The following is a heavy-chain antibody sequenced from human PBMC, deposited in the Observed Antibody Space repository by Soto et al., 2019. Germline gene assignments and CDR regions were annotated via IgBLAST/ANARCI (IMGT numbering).Heavy chain of an antibody. CDR1: GFTFDDYA. Sequence: EVQLVESGGGLVHPGRSLRLSCAASGFTFDDYAMHWVRQAPGKGLEWVSGISWNSGSIGYAYSVKGRFTISRDNAKNYLYLQMNSLRAEDTALYYCAKDASSSSWYGKYFDYWGQGTLVTVSS. J-gene: IGHJ4*02. CDR2: ISWNSGSI. V-gene: IGHV3-9*01. CDR3: AKDASSSSWYGKYFDY. D-gene: IGHD6-13*01.